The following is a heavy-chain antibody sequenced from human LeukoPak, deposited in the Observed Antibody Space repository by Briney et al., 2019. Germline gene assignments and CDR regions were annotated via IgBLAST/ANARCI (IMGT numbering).Heavy chain of an antibody. CDR1: GFNFISYS. J-gene: IGHJ4*02. CDR2: IRGSGVST. Sequence: PGGSLRLSCAASGFNFISYSMSWVRQAPGKGLEWVSVIRGSGVSTYYADSVKGRFTISRDNSKNTLYLQMNNLRAEDMAIYYCAKRQGSSASCYDYWGQGTLVTVSS. CDR3: AKRQGSSASCYDY. D-gene: IGHD2-2*01. V-gene: IGHV3-23*01.